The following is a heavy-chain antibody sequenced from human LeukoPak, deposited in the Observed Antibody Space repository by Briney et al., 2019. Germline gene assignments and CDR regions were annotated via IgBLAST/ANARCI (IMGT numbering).Heavy chain of an antibody. CDR3: ARPHYDSSGYYYIGAFDI. D-gene: IGHD3-22*01. V-gene: IGHV4-39*07. Sequence: PSETLSLTCTVSGGSISTSNYYWGWIRQPPGKGLEWIGNIFYSGSTYYSPSLRSRVTISLDTFRNQFSLKLNSVTAADTAVYYCARPHYDSSGYYYIGAFDIWGQGTMVTVSS. CDR1: GGSISTSNYY. J-gene: IGHJ3*02. CDR2: IFYSGST.